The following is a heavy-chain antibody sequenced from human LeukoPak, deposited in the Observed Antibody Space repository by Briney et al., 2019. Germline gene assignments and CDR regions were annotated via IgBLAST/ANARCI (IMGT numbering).Heavy chain of an antibody. Sequence: PGGSLRLSXAASGFTFCSYAMHWVRQTPGKGLEYLSAISSNGGSTYYANSVKGRFTISRDNSKNTLYLQMGSLRAEDMAVYYCARAKGNYYGSGSYFNYWGQGTLVTVSS. CDR3: ARAKGNYYGSGSYFNY. CDR2: ISSNGGST. V-gene: IGHV3-64*01. D-gene: IGHD3-10*01. CDR1: GFTFCSYA. J-gene: IGHJ4*02.